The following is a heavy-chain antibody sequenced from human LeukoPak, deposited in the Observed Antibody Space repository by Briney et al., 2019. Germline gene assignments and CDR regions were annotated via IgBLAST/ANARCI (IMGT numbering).Heavy chain of an antibody. Sequence: PGGSLRLSCAASGFTFSSYEMNWVRQAPGKGLEWVSYISSSGSTIYYADSVKGRFTISRDNAKNSLYLQMNSLRAEATAVYHCARGYCSGGSCLYYYDSSGYVDYWGQGTLVTVSS. CDR2: ISSSGSTI. D-gene: IGHD3-22*01. CDR1: GFTFSSYE. CDR3: ARGYCSGGSCLYYYDSSGYVDY. J-gene: IGHJ4*02. V-gene: IGHV3-48*03.